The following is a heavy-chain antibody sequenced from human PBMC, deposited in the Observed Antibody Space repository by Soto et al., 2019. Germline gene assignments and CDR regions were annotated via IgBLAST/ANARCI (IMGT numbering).Heavy chain of an antibody. CDR3: ARGMRITIFGLVYYYGMDV. Sequence: GASVKLSCKASGYTFTSYDINWVRQATGQGLEWMGWMNPNSGNTGYAQKFQGRVTMTRNTSISTAYMELSSLRSEDTAVYYCARGMRITIFGLVYYYGMDVWGQGTTVTVSS. D-gene: IGHD3-3*01. V-gene: IGHV1-8*01. CDR1: GYTFTSYD. CDR2: MNPNSGNT. J-gene: IGHJ6*02.